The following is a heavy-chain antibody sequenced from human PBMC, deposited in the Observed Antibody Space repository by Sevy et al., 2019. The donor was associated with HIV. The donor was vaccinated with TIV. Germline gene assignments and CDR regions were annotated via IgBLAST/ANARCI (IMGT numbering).Heavy chain of an antibody. CDR3: ARDVYILTAFAFDI. V-gene: IGHV3-7*01. D-gene: IGHD3-9*01. Sequence: GGSLRLSCAASGFTFSSYWMSWVRQAPGKGLEWVANIKQDGSEKYYVDSVKGRFTISRDNAKNSLYLQMNSLRAEDTAVYYCARDVYILTAFAFDIWGQGTMVTVSS. CDR2: IKQDGSEK. J-gene: IGHJ3*02. CDR1: GFTFSSYW.